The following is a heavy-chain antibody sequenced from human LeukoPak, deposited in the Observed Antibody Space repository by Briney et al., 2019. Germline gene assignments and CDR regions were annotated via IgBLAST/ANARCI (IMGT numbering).Heavy chain of an antibody. V-gene: IGHV3-23*01. J-gene: IGHJ4*02. CDR3: ARDRYGDFVFDY. CDR1: GFTFSSYA. CDR2: ISASGGST. D-gene: IGHD4-17*01. Sequence: GGSLRLSCAASGFTFSSYAMSWVRQAPGKGLEWVSGISASGGSTYYADSVKGRFTISRDDSKNTLYLQMNSLRAEDTAIYFCARDRYGDFVFDYWGQGTLVTVSS.